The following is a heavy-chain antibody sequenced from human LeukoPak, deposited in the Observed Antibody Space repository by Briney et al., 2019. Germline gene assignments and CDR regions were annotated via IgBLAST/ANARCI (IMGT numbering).Heavy chain of an antibody. CDR2: FYYSGST. CDR1: GGSISSSSYY. CDR3: ARVDTAMASYYYYYMDV. Sequence: SETLSLTCTVSGGSISSSSYYWGWIRQPPGKGLEWIGSFYYSGSTYYNPSLKSRVTISVDTSKNQFSLKLSSVTAADTAVYYCARVDTAMASYYYYYMDVWAKGPRSPSP. D-gene: IGHD5-18*01. V-gene: IGHV4-39*07. J-gene: IGHJ6*03.